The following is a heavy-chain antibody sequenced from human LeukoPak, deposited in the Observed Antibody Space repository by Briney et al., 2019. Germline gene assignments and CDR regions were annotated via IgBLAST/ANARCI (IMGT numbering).Heavy chain of an antibody. CDR1: GGSFSSYY. D-gene: IGHD3-22*01. Sequence: SETLSLTCTVSGGSFSSYYWSWIRQPPGKGLEWIGYIYYSGGTNYNPSLKSRVTISVDTSKNQFSLKLSSVTAADTAVYYCARAYYDSSGYTGAFDIWGQGTMVTVSS. J-gene: IGHJ3*02. V-gene: IGHV4-59*01. CDR3: ARAYYDSSGYTGAFDI. CDR2: IYYSGGT.